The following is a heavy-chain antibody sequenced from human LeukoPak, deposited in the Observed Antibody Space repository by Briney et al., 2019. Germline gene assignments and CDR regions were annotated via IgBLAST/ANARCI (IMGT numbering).Heavy chain of an antibody. CDR2: INAGNGNT. CDR3: ARDGLGFLEWAFDY. V-gene: IGHV1-3*01. CDR1: GYTFTSYA. D-gene: IGHD3-3*02. Sequence: ASVKVSCKASGYTFTSYAMHWVRQAPGQRLEWMGWINAGNGNTKYSQKFQGRVTITRDTSASTAYMELSSLGSEDTAVYYCARDGLGFLEWAFDYWGQGTLVTVSS. J-gene: IGHJ4*02.